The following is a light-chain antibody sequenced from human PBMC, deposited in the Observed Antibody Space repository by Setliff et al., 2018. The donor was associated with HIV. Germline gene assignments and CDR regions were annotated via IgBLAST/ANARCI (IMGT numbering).Light chain of an antibody. CDR1: SSDVGGYNY. V-gene: IGLV2-14*01. J-gene: IGLJ1*01. CDR2: EVS. Sequence: VLAQPASVSGSPGQSITMSCTGTSSDVGGYNYVSWYQQHPGKAPKLIIYEVSNRPSGVSNRFSGSKSGNTASLTISGLQAEDEADYYCSSYTSIYTYVFGTGTKV. CDR3: SSYTSIYTYV.